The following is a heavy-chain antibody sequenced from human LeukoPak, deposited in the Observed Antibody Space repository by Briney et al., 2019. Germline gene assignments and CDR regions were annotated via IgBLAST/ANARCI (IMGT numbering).Heavy chain of an antibody. J-gene: IGHJ4*02. CDR1: GFTFNSYG. CDR3: AKEGRHYSSNWYPYFDY. V-gene: IGHV3-30*18. D-gene: IGHD6-13*01. Sequence: HSGGSLRLSCAASGFTFNSYGMHWVRQAPGKGLEWVALISYDGREKYYADSVKGRFTISRDKSKNTLYLQMNSLRAEDTAVYYCAKEGRHYSSNWYPYFDYWGQGTLVTVSS. CDR2: ISYDGREK.